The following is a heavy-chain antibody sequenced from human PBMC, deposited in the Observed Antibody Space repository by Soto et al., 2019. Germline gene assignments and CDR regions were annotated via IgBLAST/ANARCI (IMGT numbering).Heavy chain of an antibody. J-gene: IGHJ2*01. V-gene: IGHV3-11*06. CDR1: GFTFNDYY. CDR2: ISSSSGYT. Sequence: QVQLVESGGGLVKPGGSLRLSCVASGFTFNDYYMSWIRQAPGKGLEWVSYISSSSGYTNYADSVKDRFTISRDNARNSLNLQMNSLRAEDSAVYYCARGGTTVAEFWGRGTLVTVSS. D-gene: IGHD6-19*01. CDR3: ARGGTTVAEF.